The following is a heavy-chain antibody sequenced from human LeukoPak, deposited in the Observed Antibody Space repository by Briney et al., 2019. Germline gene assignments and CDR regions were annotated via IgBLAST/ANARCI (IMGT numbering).Heavy chain of an antibody. CDR2: IIPIFGTA. CDR3: ARASGITIFGVVIGTYFDP. V-gene: IGHV1-69*06. CDR1: GYTFTSYD. D-gene: IGHD3-3*01. J-gene: IGHJ5*02. Sequence: PVASVTVSCKASGYTFTSYDINWVRQAPGQGLEWMGGIIPIFGTANYAQKFQGRVTITADKSTSTAYMELSSLRSEDTAVYYCARASGITIFGVVIGTYFDPWGQGTLVTVSS.